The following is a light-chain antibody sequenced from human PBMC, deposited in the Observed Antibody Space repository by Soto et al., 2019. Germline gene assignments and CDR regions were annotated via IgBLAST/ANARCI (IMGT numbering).Light chain of an antibody. CDR3: QQYGGSSGWT. Sequence: IVLTQSPGTLSLSPGERATLSCRASQSVSSSSLAWYQQEPGQAPRLLIYGASSRATGIPDRFSGSGSGTDFTLTISRLEPEDFAVYYCQQYGGSSGWTFGQGTKVDIK. V-gene: IGKV3-20*01. CDR2: GAS. J-gene: IGKJ1*01. CDR1: QSVSSSS.